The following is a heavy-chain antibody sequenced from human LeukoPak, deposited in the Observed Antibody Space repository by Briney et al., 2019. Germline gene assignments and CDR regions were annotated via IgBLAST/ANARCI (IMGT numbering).Heavy chain of an antibody. D-gene: IGHD3-3*01. CDR1: GVAFNTYA. V-gene: IGHV3-23*01. CDR2: ISGSGDIT. CDR3: AKVKIIHRRFMDV. J-gene: IGHJ6*03. Sequence: GGSLRLSCEASGVAFNTYAMSWVRQAPGKGLGWVSAISGSGDITYYADSVKGRLTISRDNSKNTLYLQMSSLRAEDTAVFYCAKVKIIHRRFMDVWGKGTTVTVSS.